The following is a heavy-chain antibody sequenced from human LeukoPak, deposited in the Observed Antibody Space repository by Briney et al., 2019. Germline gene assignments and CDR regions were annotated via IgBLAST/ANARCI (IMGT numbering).Heavy chain of an antibody. J-gene: IGHJ6*02. CDR2: IKQDGSEK. V-gene: IGHV3-7*05. CDR3: ARDTHIAIVRGVLADYYSYGMDV. CDR1: GFTFSSYW. Sequence: GGSLRLSCAASGFTFSSYWMSWVRQAPGKGLEWLANIKQDGSEKYYVDSVKGRFTISRDNAKNSLYLQMNSLRAEDTAVYYCARDTHIAIVRGVLADYYSYGMDVWGQGTTVTVSS. D-gene: IGHD3-10*01.